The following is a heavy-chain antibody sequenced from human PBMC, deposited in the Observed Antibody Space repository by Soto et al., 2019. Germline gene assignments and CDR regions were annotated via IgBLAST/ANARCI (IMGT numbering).Heavy chain of an antibody. CDR3: ARDQGGFVVPAAQWGPG. CDR1: GFTFSSYW. J-gene: IGHJ4*02. Sequence: GGSLRLSCAASGFTFSSYWMSWVRQAPGKGLEWVANIKEDGSEKYYVDSVKGRFTISRDNAKNSLYLQMNSLRAEDTAVYYWARDQGGFVVPAAQWGPGGGQGTLVTVSS. D-gene: IGHD2-2*01. V-gene: IGHV3-7*01. CDR2: IKEDGSEK.